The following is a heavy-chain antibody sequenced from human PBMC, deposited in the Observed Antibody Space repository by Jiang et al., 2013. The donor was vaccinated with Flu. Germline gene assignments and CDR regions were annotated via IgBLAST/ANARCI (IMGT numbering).Heavy chain of an antibody. D-gene: IGHD3-10*01. J-gene: IGHJ5*02. CDR3: AREIGSGSYSNWFDP. CDR2: ISSSGSTI. Sequence: YISSSGSTIYYADSXKGRFTISRDNAKNSLYLQMNSLRAEDTAVYYCAREIGSGSYSNWFDPWGQGTLVTVSS. V-gene: IGHV3-48*03.